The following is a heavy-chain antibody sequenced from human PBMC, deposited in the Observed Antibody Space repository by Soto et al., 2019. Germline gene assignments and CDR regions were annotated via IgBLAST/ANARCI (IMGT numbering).Heavy chain of an antibody. J-gene: IGHJ5*02. CDR2: ISWNSGSI. Sequence: GGSLRLSCAASGFTFDDYAMHWVRQAPGKGLEWVSGISWNSGSIGYADSVKGRFAISRDNAKNSLYLQMNSLRAEDTAVYYCAKDQEVTHNWFDPWGQGTLVTVSS. V-gene: IGHV3-9*01. CDR1: GFTFDDYA. D-gene: IGHD2-21*02. CDR3: AKDQEVTHNWFDP.